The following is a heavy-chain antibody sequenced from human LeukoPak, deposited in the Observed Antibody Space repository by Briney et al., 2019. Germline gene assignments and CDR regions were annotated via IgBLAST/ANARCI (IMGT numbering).Heavy chain of an antibody. J-gene: IGHJ5*02. Sequence: GGSLRLSCVASGFTFTNYWMNWVRQTPGKGLEWVANIKPDGSEKYYVDSVRGRFTISRDNAKNSLYLQMDSLRAEDTAVYYCARILAWGQGTLVTVSS. CDR3: ARILA. D-gene: IGHD2-15*01. V-gene: IGHV3-7*03. CDR1: GFTFTNYW. CDR2: IKPDGSEK.